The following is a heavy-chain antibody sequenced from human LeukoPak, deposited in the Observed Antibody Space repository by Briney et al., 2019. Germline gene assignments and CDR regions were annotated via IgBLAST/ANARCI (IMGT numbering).Heavy chain of an antibody. CDR2: ISGSGGST. D-gene: IGHD6-19*01. J-gene: IGHJ5*02. CDR1: GFAFSSYA. Sequence: GGSLRPSCAASGFAFSSYAMGWVRQAPGKGLEWVSAISGSGGSTYYADSVKGRFTVSRDNSKNTLYLQMNSLRAEDTAVYYCAKDRVAVARRGFDPWGQGTLVTVSS. V-gene: IGHV3-23*01. CDR3: AKDRVAVARRGFDP.